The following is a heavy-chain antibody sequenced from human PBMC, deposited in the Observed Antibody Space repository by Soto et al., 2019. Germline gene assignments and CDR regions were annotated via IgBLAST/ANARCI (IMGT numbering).Heavy chain of an antibody. CDR1: GDSISTADYY. CDR3: ARGIYSTSSFFDS. Sequence: SETLSLTCTVSGDSISTADYYWNWIRQPPGKGLEWIGYIYYSGNTYYIPSLKSRVTISVDTSKNQISLKLNSVTAADTAVYYCARGIYSTSSFFDSWGQGTLVTSPQ. V-gene: IGHV4-30-4*01. CDR2: IYYSGNT. J-gene: IGHJ4*02. D-gene: IGHD6-6*01.